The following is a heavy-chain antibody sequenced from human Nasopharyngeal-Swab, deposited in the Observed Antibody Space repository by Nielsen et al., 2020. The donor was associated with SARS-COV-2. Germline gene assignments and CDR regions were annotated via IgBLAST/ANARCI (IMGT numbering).Heavy chain of an antibody. J-gene: IGHJ5*02. Sequence: WIRQSPSRGLEWLGRTYYRSKWYNDYAVSVKSRITINPDTSKNQFSLQLNSVTPEDTAVYYCATHQGTWELRRNWFDPWGQGTLVTVSS. V-gene: IGHV6-1*01. D-gene: IGHD1-26*01. CDR3: ATHQGTWELRRNWFDP. CDR2: TYYRSKWYN.